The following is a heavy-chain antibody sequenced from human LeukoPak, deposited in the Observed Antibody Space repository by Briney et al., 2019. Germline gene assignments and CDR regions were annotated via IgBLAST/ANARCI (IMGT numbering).Heavy chain of an antibody. CDR1: GYTFTIYY. D-gene: IGHD3-16*01. CDR3: ARDGGAADY. V-gene: IGHV1-46*01. Sequence: GASVTVSCTPSGYTFTIYYMHWVRQAPGQGLEWMGIINPSTGGTTYAQKFQGRVTMTRDTSTSTVYMELSSLTSEDTAVYYCARDGGAADYWGQGTLVTVSS. J-gene: IGHJ4*02. CDR2: INPSTGGT.